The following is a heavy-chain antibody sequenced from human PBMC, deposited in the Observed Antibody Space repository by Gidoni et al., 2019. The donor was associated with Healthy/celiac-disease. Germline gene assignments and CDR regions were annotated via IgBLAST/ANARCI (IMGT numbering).Heavy chain of an antibody. J-gene: IGHJ4*02. Sequence: EVQLVESGGGLVQPGRSLRLSCAASGFTFDDYAMHWVRQAPGKGLEWVSGISWNSGSIGYADSVKGRFTISRDNAKNSLYLQMNSLRAEDTALYYCAKGRDYGSGSYVFDYWGQGTLVTVSS. CDR3: AKGRDYGSGSYVFDY. CDR1: GFTFDDYA. V-gene: IGHV3-9*01. CDR2: ISWNSGSI. D-gene: IGHD3-10*01.